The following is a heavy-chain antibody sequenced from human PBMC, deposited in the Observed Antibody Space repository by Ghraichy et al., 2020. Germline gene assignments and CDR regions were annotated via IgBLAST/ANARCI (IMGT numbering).Heavy chain of an antibody. CDR3: ARALNYVGFDY. J-gene: IGHJ4*02. D-gene: IGHD1-7*01. V-gene: IGHV4-30-2*01. Sequence: SHTLSLTCAVSGGAISSSAYSWTWVRQPPEKGLEWIAYVYYDGSTYYNPSLKSRVTISLDNSKNQFSLELTSVTAADTAVYYFARALNYVGFDYWGQGTLVTVSS. CDR2: VYYDGST. CDR1: GGAISSSAYS.